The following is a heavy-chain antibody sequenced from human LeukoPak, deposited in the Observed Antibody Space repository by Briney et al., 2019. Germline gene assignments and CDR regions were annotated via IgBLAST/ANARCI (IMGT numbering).Heavy chain of an antibody. CDR2: IYHSGST. CDR3: ARDKWELFYFDY. J-gene: IGHJ4*02. D-gene: IGHD1-26*01. Sequence: SETLSLTCAVYGGSFSGSYWSWVRQPPGKGLEWIGEIYHSGSTNYNPSLKSRVTISVDKSKNQFSLKLSSVTAADTAVYYCARDKWELFYFDYWGQGTLVTVSS. CDR1: GGSFSGSY. V-gene: IGHV4-34*01.